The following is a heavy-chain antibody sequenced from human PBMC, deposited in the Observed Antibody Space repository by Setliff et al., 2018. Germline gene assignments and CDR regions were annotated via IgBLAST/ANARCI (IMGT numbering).Heavy chain of an antibody. D-gene: IGHD3-22*01. Sequence: GESLKISCAASGFTFSSYGMHWVRQAPGKGLEWVAFIRYDGSNKYYADSVKGRFTISRDNSKNTLYLQMNSLRAEDTAVYYCAKDRRSSSGLAVPYYYYGMDVWGQGTTVTVPS. CDR3: AKDRRSSSGLAVPYYYYGMDV. CDR1: GFTFSSYG. CDR2: IRYDGSNK. V-gene: IGHV3-30*02. J-gene: IGHJ6*02.